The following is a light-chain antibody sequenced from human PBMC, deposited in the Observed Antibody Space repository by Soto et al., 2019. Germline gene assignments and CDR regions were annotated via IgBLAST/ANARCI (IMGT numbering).Light chain of an antibody. CDR1: SSNIGSNY. CDR2: RNN. CDR3: AAWYDSLSGWV. V-gene: IGLV1-47*01. Sequence: QSVLTQPPSASGTPGQRVTISCSGTSSNIGSNYVYWYQQLPGTAPKLLIYRNNQRPSAVPDRFSGSKSGTSAALAISGVRSEDEADYYCAAWYDSLSGWVFGGGTKLTVL. J-gene: IGLJ3*02.